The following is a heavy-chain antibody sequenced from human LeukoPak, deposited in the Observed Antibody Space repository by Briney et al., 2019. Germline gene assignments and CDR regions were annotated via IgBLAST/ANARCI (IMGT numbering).Heavy chain of an antibody. Sequence: SETLSLTCTVSGVSIGSHYWSWIRQSPGKGLEWIGCVYNSGTTVYNPSLTGRVTISVDTSMNQYSLNLGSVTAADAAVYYCARDAYWGQGILVTVSS. CDR1: GVSIGSHY. V-gene: IGHV4-59*11. J-gene: IGHJ4*02. CDR2: VYNSGTT. CDR3: ARDAY.